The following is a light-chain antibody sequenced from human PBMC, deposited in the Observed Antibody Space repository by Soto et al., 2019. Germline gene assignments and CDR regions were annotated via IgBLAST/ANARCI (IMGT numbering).Light chain of an antibody. Sequence: EIVLTQSPGTMSLSPGERATLSCRAGQSVSSSYLAWYQQKPGQAPRLLIYGASSRATGIPDRFSGSGSGTDFTLTISRLEPEDFAVYYCKQYGSSRWTFGQGTKVDMK. CDR2: GAS. CDR3: KQYGSSRWT. V-gene: IGKV3-20*01. CDR1: QSVSSSY. J-gene: IGKJ1*01.